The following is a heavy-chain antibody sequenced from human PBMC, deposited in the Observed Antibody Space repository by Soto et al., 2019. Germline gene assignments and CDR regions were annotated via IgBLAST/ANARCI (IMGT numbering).Heavy chain of an antibody. Sequence: SETLSLTCAVSSDSISRSHWLTWVRQSPGKGLEWLGDIYYSGSVYYNPSLRSRISISMDKSNNQFSLNLSSVTAADTAVYYCARGSFVTHYYSYHRDVWGKGTPVTVSS. J-gene: IGHJ6*03. CDR2: IYYSGSV. D-gene: IGHD2-21*02. V-gene: IGHV4-4*02. CDR3: ARGSFVTHYYSYHRDV. CDR1: SDSISRSHW.